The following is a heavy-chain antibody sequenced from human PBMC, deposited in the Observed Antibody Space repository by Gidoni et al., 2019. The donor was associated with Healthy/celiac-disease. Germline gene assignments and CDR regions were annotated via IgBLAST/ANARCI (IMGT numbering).Heavy chain of an antibody. CDR1: GFTFSRYA. CDR3: ARDGGYYDSSGYYPLD. J-gene: IGHJ4*02. D-gene: IGHD3-22*01. CDR2: ISYDGSNK. V-gene: IGHV3-30-3*01. Sequence: QVQLVESGGGVVQPGRSLRLSCAASGFTFSRYAMHWVRQAPGKGLEWVAVISYDGSNKYYADSVKGRFTISRDNSKNTLYLQMNSLRAEDTAVYYCARDGGYYDSSGYYPLDWGQGTLVTVSS.